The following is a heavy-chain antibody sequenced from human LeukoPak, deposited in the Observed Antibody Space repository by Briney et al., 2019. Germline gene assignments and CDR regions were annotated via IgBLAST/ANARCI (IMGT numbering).Heavy chain of an antibody. CDR1: GYTFTSYD. Sequence: ASVSVSCTVSGYTFTSYDINWVRQAAGHGLEWMGWMNPNSGNTGYAQTFQGRVTMTRNTSISTAYMELSSLRSEDTAVYYCARSPPRSYFTIFGGVRYYGMDVWGQGTTVTVSS. CDR3: ARSPPRSYFTIFGGVRYYGMDV. J-gene: IGHJ6*02. D-gene: IGHD3-3*01. V-gene: IGHV1-8*01. CDR2: MNPNSGNT.